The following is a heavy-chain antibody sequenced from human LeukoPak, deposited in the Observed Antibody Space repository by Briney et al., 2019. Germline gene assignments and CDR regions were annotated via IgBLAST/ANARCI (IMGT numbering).Heavy chain of an antibody. CDR3: ARPGVEWLLGAFDI. V-gene: IGHV5-51*01. CDR1: GYSITSYW. Sequence: GASLQISCKGSGYSITSYWLGWVRQLPRKGLEWMGIIYPGDSDTRYSPSFQGQVTISADKSISTAYLQWSSLKAPDTAMYYCARPGVEWLLGAFDIWGQGTMVTVSS. CDR2: IYPGDSDT. D-gene: IGHD3-3*01. J-gene: IGHJ3*02.